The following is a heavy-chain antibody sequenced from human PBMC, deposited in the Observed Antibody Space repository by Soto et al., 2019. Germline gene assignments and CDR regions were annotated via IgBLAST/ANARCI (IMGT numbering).Heavy chain of an antibody. V-gene: IGHV1-18*01. J-gene: IGHJ4*02. CDR3: ARDQNWNDVQVPQEPPDY. D-gene: IGHD1-1*01. CDR1: GYTFSDYF. Sequence: ASVKVSCKASGYTFSDYFIHWVRQAPGQGLEWMGWINAYNGNTNYAQKFRGRVTMTTDTSTSTAYMELRSLRSDDTAVYYCARDQNWNDVQVPQEPPDYWGQGTLVTVSS. CDR2: INAYNGNT.